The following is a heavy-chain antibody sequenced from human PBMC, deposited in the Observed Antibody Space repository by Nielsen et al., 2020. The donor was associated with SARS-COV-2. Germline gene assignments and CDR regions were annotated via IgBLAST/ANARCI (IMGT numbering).Heavy chain of an antibody. CDR3: AREDYDADDY. J-gene: IGHJ4*02. D-gene: IGHD3-22*01. CDR2: IYYSGST. CDR1: DGSITSYY. Sequence: SETLSLTCTVSDGSITSYYWSWIRQPPGKGLEWIGYIYYSGSTNYNPSLKSRVTISVDTSKNQFSLKLSSVTAADTAVYYCAREDYDADDYWGQGTLVTVSS. V-gene: IGHV4-59*12.